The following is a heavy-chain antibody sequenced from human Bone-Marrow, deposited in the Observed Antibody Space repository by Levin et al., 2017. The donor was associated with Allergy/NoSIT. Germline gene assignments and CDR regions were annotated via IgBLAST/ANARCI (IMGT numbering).Heavy chain of an antibody. J-gene: IGHJ6*02. V-gene: IGHV1-69*13. D-gene: IGHD3-10*01. CDR2: IIPIFGTA. CDR1: GGTFSSYP. CDR3: ARELMGDSYYYGSGAGHYYFGMDV. Sequence: ASVKVSCKASGGTFSSYPISWVRQAPGQGLEWMGGIIPIFGTANYAQKFQGRVTITADESTSTAYMDLSSLRSEDTAVYYCARELMGDSYYYGSGAGHYYFGMDVWGQGTTVTVSS.